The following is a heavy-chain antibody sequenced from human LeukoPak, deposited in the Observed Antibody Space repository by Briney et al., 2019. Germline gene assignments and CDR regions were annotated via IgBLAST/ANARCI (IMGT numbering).Heavy chain of an antibody. CDR3: ARIRDGYNDAYDI. J-gene: IGHJ3*02. CDR1: GYTFTSYD. D-gene: IGHD5-24*01. CDR2: ISAYNGNT. V-gene: IGHV1-18*01. Sequence: ASVRVSCKASGYTFTSYDIIWVRQAPGQGLEWMGWISAYNGNTNYAQNFQGRLTMTRDTSTTTVYMELSGLRSEDTAIYYCARIRDGYNDAYDIWGQGTVVTVPS.